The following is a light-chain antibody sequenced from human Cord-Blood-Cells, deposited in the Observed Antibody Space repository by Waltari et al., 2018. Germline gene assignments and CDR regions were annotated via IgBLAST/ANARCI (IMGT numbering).Light chain of an antibody. Sequence: FTRSPSPLSLSPGERATLSCRASQSVSSSYLAWYQQKPGQAPRLLIYGAASRATGIPDRFSGSGSGTDFTLTISRLEPEDFAVYYCQQYGSSPLTFGGGTKVEIK. CDR2: GAA. CDR1: QSVSSSY. V-gene: IGKV3-20*01. CDR3: QQYGSSPLT. J-gene: IGKJ4*01.